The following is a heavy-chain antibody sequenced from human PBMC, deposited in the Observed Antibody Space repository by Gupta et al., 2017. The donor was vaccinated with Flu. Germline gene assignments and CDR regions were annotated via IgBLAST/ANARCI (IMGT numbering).Heavy chain of an antibody. J-gene: IGHJ4*02. V-gene: IGHV1-2*02. D-gene: IGHD3-22*01. CDR1: GYTSTVYH. Sequence: QVQLAHSGAQVSKPGHSAKVASNASGYTSTVYHIHWVRQAPGQGLEWMGWIDPNGGGKFYAQKLEGRVTMTRDTSITTEYMELERLRFDDTAVFYCSRRGAVGSSGLFEIWAQGTLFQVS. CDR2: IDPNGGGK. CDR3: SRRGAVGSSGLFEI.